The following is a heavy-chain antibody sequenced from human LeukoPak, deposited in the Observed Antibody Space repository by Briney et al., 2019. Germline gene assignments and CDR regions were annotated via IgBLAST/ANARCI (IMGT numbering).Heavy chain of an antibody. CDR3: ARAGDGSGYYFSEQEYFQH. CDR2: IHSSGSSI. J-gene: IGHJ1*01. CDR1: GFTFSSYE. Sequence: GGSLRLSCAASGFTFSSYEMNWVRQAPGKGLEWVSYIHSSGSSIYYADSVKGRFTISRDNAKNSLYLQMNSLRAADTAVYYCARAGDGSGYYFSEQEYFQHWGQGTLVTVSS. D-gene: IGHD3-22*01. V-gene: IGHV3-48*03.